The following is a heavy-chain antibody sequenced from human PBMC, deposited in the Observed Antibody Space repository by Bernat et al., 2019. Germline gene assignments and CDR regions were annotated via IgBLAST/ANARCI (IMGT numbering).Heavy chain of an antibody. D-gene: IGHD5-12*01. J-gene: IGHJ4*01. CDR2: ISSDKSAQ. V-gene: IGHV3-7*03. Sequence: EVQLVESGGNLVQPGGSLRLSCAVSGFTFSDYWMTWVRQAPGKGLEWVATISSDKSAQHYVDSVKGRCMISRDNAEDSMYLQMNSLRAEDTAVYYCTRNSGYYRRDHWGQGALFTVSS. CDR1: GFTFSDYW. CDR3: TRNSGYYRRDH.